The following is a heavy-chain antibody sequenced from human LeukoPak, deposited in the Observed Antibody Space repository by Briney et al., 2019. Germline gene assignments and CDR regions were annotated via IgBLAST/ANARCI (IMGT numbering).Heavy chain of an antibody. Sequence: PGGSLRLSCAASGFTFSSYSMSWVRQAPGKGLEWIGEINHSGSTNYNPSLKSRVTISVDTSKNQFSLKLSSVTAADTAVYYCARLLLRQPDYFDYWGQGTLVTVSS. D-gene: IGHD1-14*01. J-gene: IGHJ4*02. CDR3: ARLLLRQPDYFDY. CDR2: INHSGST. CDR1: GFTFSSYS. V-gene: IGHV4-34*01.